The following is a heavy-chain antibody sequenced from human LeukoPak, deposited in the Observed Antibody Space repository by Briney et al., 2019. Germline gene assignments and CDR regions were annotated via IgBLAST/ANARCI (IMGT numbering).Heavy chain of an antibody. CDR2: IYIGGST. CDR3: ARLGFVVPAVIFDY. Sequence: GGSLRLSCAASGFTVSSNYMSWVRQAPGKGLEWVSVIYIGGSTYYADSVKGRFTIPRDISKNTLYLQMNSLRAEDTAMYYCARLGFVVPAVIFDYWGQGTLVTVSS. J-gene: IGHJ4*02. CDR1: GFTVSSNY. V-gene: IGHV3-53*01. D-gene: IGHD2-2*02.